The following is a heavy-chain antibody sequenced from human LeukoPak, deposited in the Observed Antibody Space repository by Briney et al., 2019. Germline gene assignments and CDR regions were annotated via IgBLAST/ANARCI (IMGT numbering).Heavy chain of an antibody. Sequence: GKSLRLSCAASGFIFSNDGMHWVRQAPGKGLEWVAVISYDGSNKYYADSVKGRFTISRDNSKNTLYLQMNSLRAEDTAVYYCARGSSIGYSSSSVFDYWGQGTLVTVSS. V-gene: IGHV3-30*03. CDR2: ISYDGSNK. CDR1: GFIFSNDG. CDR3: ARGSSIGYSSSSVFDY. J-gene: IGHJ4*02. D-gene: IGHD6-6*01.